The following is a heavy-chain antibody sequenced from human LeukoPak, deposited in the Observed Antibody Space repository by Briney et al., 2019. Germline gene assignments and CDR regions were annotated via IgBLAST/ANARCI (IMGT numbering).Heavy chain of an antibody. Sequence: GGPLRLSCAASGFTFSSYAMHWVRQAPGRGLEYVAAISSNGGSTYYANSVKGRFTISRDNSKNTLFLQMGSLRAEDMAVYYCARGGSIAARPIDYWGQGTLVTVSS. CDR3: ARGGSIAARPIDY. V-gene: IGHV3-64*01. CDR2: ISSNGGST. J-gene: IGHJ4*02. CDR1: GFTFSSYA. D-gene: IGHD6-6*01.